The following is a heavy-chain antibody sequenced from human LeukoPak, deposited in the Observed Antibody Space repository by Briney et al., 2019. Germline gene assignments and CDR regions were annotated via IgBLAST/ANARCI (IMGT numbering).Heavy chain of an antibody. D-gene: IGHD2-21*01. Sequence: TSETLSLTCAVYGGSFSGYYWSWIRQPPGKGLEWIGEINHSGSTNYNPSLKSRVTISVDTSKNQFSLKLSSVTAAETAVYYCARGLPRTSISPNGRPGSPFDYWGQGTLVTVSS. V-gene: IGHV4-34*01. CDR2: INHSGST. CDR3: ARGLPRTSISPNGRPGSPFDY. CDR1: GGSFSGYY. J-gene: IGHJ4*02.